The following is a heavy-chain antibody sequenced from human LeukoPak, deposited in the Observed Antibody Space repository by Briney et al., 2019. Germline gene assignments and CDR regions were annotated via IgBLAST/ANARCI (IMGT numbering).Heavy chain of an antibody. CDR1: GYTFTVYY. J-gene: IGHJ6*02. CDR2: INPNSGGT. V-gene: IGHV1-2*02. D-gene: IGHD2-8*02. CDR3: AREVLAKNYGMDV. Sequence: VTESPMASGYTFTVYYMHRVRQPPGQGLEWMGWINPNSGGTNYAQKFQGRVTMTRDTSISTAYMELSRLRSDDTAVYYCAREVLAKNYGMDVWGQRSTVIIAS.